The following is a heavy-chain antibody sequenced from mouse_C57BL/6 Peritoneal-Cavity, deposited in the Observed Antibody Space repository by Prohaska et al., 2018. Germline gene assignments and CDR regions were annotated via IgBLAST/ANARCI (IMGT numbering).Heavy chain of an antibody. CDR2: INPNNGGT. J-gene: IGHJ2*01. Sequence: QSHGKSLEWIGDINPNNGGTSYNQKFKGKATLTVDKSSSTAYMELRSLTSEDSAVYYCARDGSSYGYFDYWGQGTTLTVSS. V-gene: IGHV1-26*01. CDR3: ARDGSSYGYFDY. D-gene: IGHD1-1*01.